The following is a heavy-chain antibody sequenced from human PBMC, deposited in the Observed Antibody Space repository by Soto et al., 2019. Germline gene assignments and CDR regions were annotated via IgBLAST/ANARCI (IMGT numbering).Heavy chain of an antibody. CDR3: VREDHTTGSYSWFDP. CDR2: FVPVFGSA. V-gene: IGHV1-69*01. D-gene: IGHD3-9*01. Sequence: QVQLVQSGAEVKKPGSSVRVSCKASGAAFNTITINWVRQAPGQGLEWMGGFVPVFGSATYAQKFQGRVAITADASTSTFYMELSRLNSEDTALYYCVREDHTTGSYSWFDPWGQGTLVTVSS. J-gene: IGHJ5*02. CDR1: GAAFNTIT.